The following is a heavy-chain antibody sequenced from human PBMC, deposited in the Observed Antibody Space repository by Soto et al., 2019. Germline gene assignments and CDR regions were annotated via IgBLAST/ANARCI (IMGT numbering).Heavy chain of an antibody. D-gene: IGHD2-21*02. J-gene: IGHJ4*02. CDR1: GYTFTSYY. Sequence: QVQLVQSGAEVKTPGASVTVSCKASGYTFTSYYLHWLRQARGQGLEWMGIITPSSGGTRFSQRFQDRVTMTRDTSTRTIHVDLRGLTFEDPAVYYCARSASTKTAQIDYWGQGTLVTVSS. CDR3: ARSASTKTAQIDY. CDR2: ITPSSGGT. V-gene: IGHV1-46*01.